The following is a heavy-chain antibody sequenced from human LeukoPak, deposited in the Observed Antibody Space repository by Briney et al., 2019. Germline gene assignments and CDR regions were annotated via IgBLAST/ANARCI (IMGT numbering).Heavy chain of an antibody. CDR3: ARRTTVKTDGFDY. Sequence: GESLKISCKGGGYSFTNYWIVWVRQMPGKGLEWMGVIYYDDSETQYSPSFQGQVTMSVDKSISTAYLQWSALKASDSAIYYCARRTTVKTDGFDYWGQGTLVTVSS. CDR2: IYYDDSET. J-gene: IGHJ4*02. D-gene: IGHD4-11*01. CDR1: GYSFTNYW. V-gene: IGHV5-51*01.